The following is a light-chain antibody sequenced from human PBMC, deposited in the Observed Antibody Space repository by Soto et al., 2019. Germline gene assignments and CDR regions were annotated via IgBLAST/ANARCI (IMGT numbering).Light chain of an antibody. CDR1: QSLRTW. J-gene: IGKJ1*01. CDR3: LQYDTYPWT. Sequence: DIPMTQSPSTLSASIGDRVTFTCRASQSLRTWLAWFQQKPGKAPKGLIYKVSSLESGVPPRFSGSGSETLFTLTIDSLQPDDFATYYCLQYDTYPWTFGQGTKVEIK. CDR2: KVS. V-gene: IGKV1-5*03.